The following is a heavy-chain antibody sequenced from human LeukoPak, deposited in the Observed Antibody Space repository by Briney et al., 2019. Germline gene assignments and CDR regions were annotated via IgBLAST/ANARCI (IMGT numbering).Heavy chain of an antibody. D-gene: IGHD2-2*01. V-gene: IGHV3-21*01. Sequence: GGSLRLSCAASGFTFSSYSMNWVRQAPGKGLEWVSSISSSSSYIYYADSVKCRFTISRDNAKNSLYLQMNSLRAEDTAVYYCARGRYCSSTSCYSYGMDVWGKGTTVTVSS. J-gene: IGHJ6*04. CDR2: ISSSSSYI. CDR1: GFTFSSYS. CDR3: ARGRYCSSTSCYSYGMDV.